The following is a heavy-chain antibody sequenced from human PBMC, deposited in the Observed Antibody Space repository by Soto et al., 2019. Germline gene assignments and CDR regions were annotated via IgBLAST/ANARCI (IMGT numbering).Heavy chain of an antibody. CDR3: AKDKEVATIGGAFDY. Sequence: EAQLLESGGGLVQPGGSLRLSCAASGITFSSYAMNWVRQAPGKGLEWVSVISNRGDTTYYADSVKGRFTISRDNSKNTLYRQLNSLRAEDTAMYYCAKDKEVATIGGAFDYWGQGTLLTVSS. J-gene: IGHJ4*02. CDR2: ISNRGDTT. CDR1: GITFSSYA. V-gene: IGHV3-23*01. D-gene: IGHD5-12*01.